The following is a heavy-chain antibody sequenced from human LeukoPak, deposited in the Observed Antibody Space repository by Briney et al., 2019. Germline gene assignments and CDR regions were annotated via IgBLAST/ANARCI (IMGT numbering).Heavy chain of an antibody. CDR1: GFTFDDYA. D-gene: IGHD5-18*01. CDR2: ISWNSGSI. J-gene: IGHJ4*02. Sequence: GRSLRLSCAASGFTFDDYAMHWVRHAPGKGLEWVSGISWNSGSIGYADSVKGRFTISRDNAKNSLYLQMNSLRAEDTALYYCAKDVYSYGRFFDYWGQGTLVTVPS. CDR3: AKDVYSYGRFFDY. V-gene: IGHV3-9*01.